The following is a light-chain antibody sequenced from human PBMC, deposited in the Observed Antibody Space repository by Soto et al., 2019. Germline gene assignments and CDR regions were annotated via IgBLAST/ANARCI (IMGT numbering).Light chain of an antibody. CDR1: SGDVGVYNY. Sequence: QSVLTQPASVSGSPGQSITVACTGASGDVGVYNYVSWYQQHPGKAPKLMIYEVSKRPSGVPDRFSGSKSGNTASLTVSGLQAEDEADYYCSSYAGSNNFVFGTGTKVTVL. J-gene: IGLJ1*01. CDR2: EVS. V-gene: IGLV2-8*01. CDR3: SSYAGSNNFV.